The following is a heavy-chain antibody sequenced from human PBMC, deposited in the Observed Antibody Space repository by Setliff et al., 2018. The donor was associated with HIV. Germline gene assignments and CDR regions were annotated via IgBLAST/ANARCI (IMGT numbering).Heavy chain of an antibody. D-gene: IGHD3-22*01. Sequence: GGSLRLSCAASGFSLNDYSMNWVRQAPGKGLEWVSCISSGGGFIYYADSVKGRFTISRDNAKNSLYLQMNSLRAEDTAVYYCARPGTYYYDSSGYRPFDYWGQGTLVTVSS. CDR3: ARPGTYYYDSSGYRPFDY. CDR1: GFSLNDYS. J-gene: IGHJ4*02. CDR2: ISSGGGFI. V-gene: IGHV3-21*01.